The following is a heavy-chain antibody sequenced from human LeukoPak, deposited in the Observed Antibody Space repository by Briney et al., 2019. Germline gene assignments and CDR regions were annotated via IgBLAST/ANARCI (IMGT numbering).Heavy chain of an antibody. CDR1: GFSVNTNY. CDR2: LYSGGGA. CDR3: ARHPSEYSSSSGYFDI. J-gene: IGHJ3*02. V-gene: IGHV3-66*04. D-gene: IGHD6-6*01. Sequence: GSLRLSCAASGFSVNTNYMTWVRQAPGKGLEWVSVLYSGGGAYYADSVKDRFTISRDYSQNTLLLQMNSLRAEDTALYYCARHPSEYSSSSGYFDIWGQGTMVTVSS.